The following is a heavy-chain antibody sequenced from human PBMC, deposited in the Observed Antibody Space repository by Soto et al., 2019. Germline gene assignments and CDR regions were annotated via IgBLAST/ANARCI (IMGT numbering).Heavy chain of an antibody. Sequence: QITLKESGPTVVKPTETLTLTCTFPGFSLTTSGVGVDWVHQSQGKDPERLAPIYWDDDKRYSTSLKSRLTITKDTSKNQVVLTMANVDPADTATYYCAHRVLRTVFGLVTTTAIYFDSWGQGTPVVGSS. J-gene: IGHJ4*02. CDR3: AHRVLRTVFGLVTTTAIYFDS. V-gene: IGHV2-5*02. CDR2: IYWDDDK. CDR1: GFSLTTSGVG. D-gene: IGHD3-3*01.